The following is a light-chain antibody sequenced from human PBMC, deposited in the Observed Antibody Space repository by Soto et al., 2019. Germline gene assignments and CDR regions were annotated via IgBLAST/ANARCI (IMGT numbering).Light chain of an antibody. J-gene: IGKJ3*01. CDR1: QSISSW. Sequence: DIQMTQSPSTLSASVGDRVTITCRASQSISSWLAWYQQKPGKAPKLLIYDASSLESGVPSRFSGSGSGTAFALTISSLQPEDSATYYCQQSSSTPFTFGPGTKVDIK. CDR3: QQSSSTPFT. CDR2: DAS. V-gene: IGKV1-5*01.